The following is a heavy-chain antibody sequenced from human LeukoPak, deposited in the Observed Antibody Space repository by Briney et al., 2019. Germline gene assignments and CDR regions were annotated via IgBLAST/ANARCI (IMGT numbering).Heavy chain of an antibody. Sequence: SETLSLTCTVSGGSISSYYWSWIRQPAGKGLEWIGRIYISGSTNYNPSLKSRVTMSVDTSKNQFSLKLSSVTAADTAVYYCARIRRMTTSPEGDYWGQGTLVTVSS. J-gene: IGHJ4*02. V-gene: IGHV4-4*07. CDR1: GGSISSYY. CDR3: ARIRRMTTSPEGDY. CDR2: IYISGST. D-gene: IGHD4-11*01.